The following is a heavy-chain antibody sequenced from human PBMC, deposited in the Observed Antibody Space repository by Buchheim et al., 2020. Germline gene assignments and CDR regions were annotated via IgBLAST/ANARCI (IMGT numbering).Heavy chain of an antibody. CDR2: IWYDGSNK. J-gene: IGHJ4*02. CDR1: GFTFNTYG. CDR3: AREVSTTVGDY. V-gene: IGHV3-33*08. D-gene: IGHD4-11*01. Sequence: VQLLESGGGLVQPGGSLRLSCAASGFTFNTYGMHWVRQAPGKGLEWVAVIWYDGSNKYYADSVKGRFTISRDNSKNTLYLQMNSLRAEDTAVYYCAREVSTTVGDYWGQGTL.